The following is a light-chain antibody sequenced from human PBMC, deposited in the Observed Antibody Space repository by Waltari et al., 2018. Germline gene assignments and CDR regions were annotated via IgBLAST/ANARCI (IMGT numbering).Light chain of an antibody. CDR2: AAS. J-gene: IGKJ4*01. Sequence: DIQMTQSPSSVSASVGDRVTLTCRASQGFINWLAWYQQKPGKAPKLLIYAASSLHSGVPSRFSGSGSGTEFTLTISSLQPEDFATYYCQQANSFPLTFGGVTKVEI. CDR1: QGFINW. CDR3: QQANSFPLT. V-gene: IGKV1-12*01.